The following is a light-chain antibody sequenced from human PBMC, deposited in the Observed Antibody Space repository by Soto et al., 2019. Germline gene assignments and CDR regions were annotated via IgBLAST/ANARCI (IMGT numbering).Light chain of an antibody. Sequence: DIVMTQSPLSLPVTPGEPASISCRSSQSLLHSNGYNYLDWYLQKPGQSPQLLIYLGSNRASGVPDRFSGSGSGTDVTLKISRVEAVDVGVYYCMQALQTPPTFGQGTKLEIK. CDR1: QSLLHSNGYNY. CDR2: LGS. V-gene: IGKV2-28*01. J-gene: IGKJ2*01. CDR3: MQALQTPPT.